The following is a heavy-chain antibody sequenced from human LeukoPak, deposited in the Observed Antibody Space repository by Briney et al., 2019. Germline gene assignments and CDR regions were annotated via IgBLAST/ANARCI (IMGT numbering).Heavy chain of an antibody. V-gene: IGHV1-69*06. CDR3: ARKTSDSSGWYLF. CDR1: GGTFSSYA. Sequence: AASVKVSCTASGGTFSSYAISWVRQAPGQGLEWMGGIIPIFGTANYAQKFQGRVTITADKSTSTAYMELSSLRSEDTAVYYCARKTSDSSGWYLFWGQGTLVTVSS. CDR2: IIPIFGTA. J-gene: IGHJ4*02. D-gene: IGHD6-19*01.